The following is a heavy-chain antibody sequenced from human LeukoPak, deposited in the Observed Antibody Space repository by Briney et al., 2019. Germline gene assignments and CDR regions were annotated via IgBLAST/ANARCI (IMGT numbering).Heavy chain of an antibody. Sequence: SETLSLTCAVYGGSFSGYYWSWIRQPPGKGLEWIGEINHSGSTNYNPSLKSRVTISVDTSKNQFSLKLSSVTAADTAVYYCARGVIQPWFFGLCWFDPWGQGTLVTVSS. D-gene: IGHD5-18*01. V-gene: IGHV4-34*01. CDR1: GGSFSGYY. CDR2: INHSGST. CDR3: ARGVIQPWFFGLCWFDP. J-gene: IGHJ5*02.